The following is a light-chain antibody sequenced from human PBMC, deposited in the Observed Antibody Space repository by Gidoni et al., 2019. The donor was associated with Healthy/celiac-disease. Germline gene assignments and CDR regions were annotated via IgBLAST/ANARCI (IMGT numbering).Light chain of an antibody. J-gene: IGKJ1*01. V-gene: IGKV1-39*01. CDR3: QQSYSTPRWT. Sequence: DMQMTESPSSLSASVGDRVTITCRASQSISRYLNWYQQKPGKAPKLLIYAASSLQSGVPSRFSGSGSGTDFTLTISSLQPEDFATYYCQQSYSTPRWTFAHGTKVEIK. CDR2: AAS. CDR1: QSISRY.